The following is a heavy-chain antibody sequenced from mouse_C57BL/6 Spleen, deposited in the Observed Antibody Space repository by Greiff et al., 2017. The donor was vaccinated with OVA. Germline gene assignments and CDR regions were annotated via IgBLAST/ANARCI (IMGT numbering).Heavy chain of an antibody. CDR2: IYPGDGDT. CDR1: GYAFSSSW. CDR3: AREDYDGYYAMDY. V-gene: IGHV1-82*01. Sequence: QVQLQQSGPELVKPGASVKISCKASGYAFSSSWMNWVKQRPGTGLEWIGRIYPGDGDTNYNGKFKGKATLTADKSSSTAYMQLSSLTSEDSAVYFCAREDYDGYYAMDYWGQGTSVTVSS. J-gene: IGHJ4*01. D-gene: IGHD2-3*01.